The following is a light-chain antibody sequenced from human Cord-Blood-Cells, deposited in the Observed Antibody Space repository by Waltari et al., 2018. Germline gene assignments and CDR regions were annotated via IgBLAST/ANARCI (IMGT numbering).Light chain of an antibody. CDR2: KAS. CDR3: QQYKSYSRT. V-gene: IGKV1-5*03. J-gene: IGKJ1*01. Sequence: DIQMTQSPSTLSASVGDRVTITCRAIQSISSWLAWYQQKPGKAPKLLIYKASSLESGVPSRFSGSGSGTEFTLTISSLQPDDFATYYCQQYKSYSRTFGQGTKVEIK. CDR1: QSISSW.